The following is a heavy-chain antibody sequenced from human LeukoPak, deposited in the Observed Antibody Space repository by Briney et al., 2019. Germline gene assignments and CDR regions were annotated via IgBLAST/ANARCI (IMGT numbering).Heavy chain of an antibody. CDR1: GFSLSSYN. CDR3: ARDGYCSGGSCYSGAFDI. Sequence: GGSLRLSCVASGFSLSSYNMNWVRQAPGKGLEWVSSISTSSYYIYYTDSVRGRFIISRDNTRNSLYLQMNSLRAEDTAVYYCARDGYCSGGSCYSGAFDIWGQGTMVTVSS. D-gene: IGHD2-15*01. J-gene: IGHJ3*02. V-gene: IGHV3-21*04. CDR2: ISTSSYYI.